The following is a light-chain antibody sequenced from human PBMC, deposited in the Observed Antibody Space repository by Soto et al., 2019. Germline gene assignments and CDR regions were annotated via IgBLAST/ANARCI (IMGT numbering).Light chain of an antibody. Sequence: EIVLTQSPGTLSLSPGERATLSCRASQSVSSSYLAWYQKKTGQAPRLLIYGASSRATGIPDRFSGSGSGTDFTLTISRLEPEDFAVYYCQQYGSSSWTFGQGTKVDIK. V-gene: IGKV3-20*01. J-gene: IGKJ1*01. CDR2: GAS. CDR3: QQYGSSSWT. CDR1: QSVSSSY.